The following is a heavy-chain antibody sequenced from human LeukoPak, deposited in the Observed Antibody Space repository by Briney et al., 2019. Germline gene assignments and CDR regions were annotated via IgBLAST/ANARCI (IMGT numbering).Heavy chain of an antibody. D-gene: IGHD3-22*01. CDR2: IIPIFGTA. CDR1: GGTFISYA. J-gene: IGHJ6*02. Sequence: ASVRVSCNASGGTFISYAISWVRQAPGQGLEWMGGIIPIFGTANYAQKLQGRVTITADESTSTAYMELSSLRSEDTAVYYCARGLYDRMDVWGQGTTVTVSS. V-gene: IGHV1-69*13. CDR3: ARGLYDRMDV.